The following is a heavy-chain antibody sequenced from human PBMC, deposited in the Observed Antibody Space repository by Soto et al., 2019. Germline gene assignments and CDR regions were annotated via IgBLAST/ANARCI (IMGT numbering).Heavy chain of an antibody. Sequence: KASETLSLTCTVSGGSISSGGYYWSWIRQHPGKGLEWIGYIYYSGSTYYNPSLKSRVTISVDTSKNQFSLKLSSVTAADTAVYYCARDRGRDSSWTTFSKLYNWFDPWGQGTLVTVSS. J-gene: IGHJ5*02. CDR2: IYYSGST. V-gene: IGHV4-31*02. CDR1: GGSISSGGYY. D-gene: IGHD6-13*01. CDR3: ARDRGRDSSWTTFSKLYNWFDP.